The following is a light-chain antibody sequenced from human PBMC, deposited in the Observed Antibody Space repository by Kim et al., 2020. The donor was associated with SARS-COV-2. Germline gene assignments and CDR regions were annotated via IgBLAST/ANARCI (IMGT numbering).Light chain of an antibody. CDR1: QSISTY. CDR2: AAS. CDR3: QQSYSTPWT. Sequence: DIQMTQSPSSLSASVGDRVTITCRASQSISTYLNWYQQKPGKAPKLLISAASSLQSGVPSRFSGTGSGTDFTLTISSLQPEDFAIYYCQQSYSTPWTFGQGTKVDIK. J-gene: IGKJ1*01. V-gene: IGKV1-39*01.